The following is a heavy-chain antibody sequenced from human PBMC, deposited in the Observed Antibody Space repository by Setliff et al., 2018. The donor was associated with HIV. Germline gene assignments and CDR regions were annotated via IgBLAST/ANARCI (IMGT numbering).Heavy chain of an antibody. Sequence: ASVKVSCKASGYSFINYGISWVRQAPGQGLEWMGWISAYNGNTNYAPRLLGRVTMTTDTSTSTAYMELRSLTSDDTAVYYCARARLQGIVTAVGPRDNCLDPWGQGTRVTVSS. D-gene: IGHD1-26*01. CDR3: ARARLQGIVTAVGPRDNCLDP. CDR1: GYSFINYG. V-gene: IGHV1-18*01. CDR2: ISAYNGNT. J-gene: IGHJ5*02.